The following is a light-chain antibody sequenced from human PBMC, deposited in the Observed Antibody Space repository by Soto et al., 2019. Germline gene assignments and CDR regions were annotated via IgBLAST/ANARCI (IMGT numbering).Light chain of an antibody. Sequence: QSALTQPPSASGSLGQSVTISCTGTSSDVGGYNYVSWHQQHPGKAPKLMIYEVTKRPSGVPDRVSGSKSGNTASLSVSGLQAEDEADYYCSSFAGGGNPVLFGGGTKLTVL. V-gene: IGLV2-8*01. CDR3: SSFAGGGNPVL. CDR2: EVT. J-gene: IGLJ2*01. CDR1: SSDVGGYNY.